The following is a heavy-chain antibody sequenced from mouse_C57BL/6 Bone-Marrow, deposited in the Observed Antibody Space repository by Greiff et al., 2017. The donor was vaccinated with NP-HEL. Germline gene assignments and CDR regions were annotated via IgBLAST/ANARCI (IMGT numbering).Heavy chain of an antibody. Sequence: VQLQQSGAELVRPGASVKLSCTASGFNIKDYYMHWVKQRPEQGLEWIGRIDPEDGDTEYAPKFQGKATMTADPSSNTANLQLSNQASEDTAGNYCATPGSNYEGDYWGQGTTLTVSS. CDR3: ATPGSNYEGDY. CDR1: GFNIKDYY. D-gene: IGHD2-5*01. J-gene: IGHJ2*01. CDR2: IDPEDGDT. V-gene: IGHV14-1*01.